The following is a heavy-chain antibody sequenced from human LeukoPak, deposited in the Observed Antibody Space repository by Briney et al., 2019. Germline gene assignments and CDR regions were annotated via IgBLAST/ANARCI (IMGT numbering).Heavy chain of an antibody. CDR3: ARSLSAAIPYNWFDP. CDR1: GGSISSYY. V-gene: IGHV4-59*01. Sequence: SETLSLTCTVSGGSISSYYWSWIRQPPGKGLEWIGYIYYSGSTNYNPSLKSRVTISVDTSKNQFSLKLSSVTAADTAVYYCARSLSAAIPYNWFDPWGQGTLVTVSS. CDR2: IYYSGST. D-gene: IGHD2-2*01. J-gene: IGHJ5*02.